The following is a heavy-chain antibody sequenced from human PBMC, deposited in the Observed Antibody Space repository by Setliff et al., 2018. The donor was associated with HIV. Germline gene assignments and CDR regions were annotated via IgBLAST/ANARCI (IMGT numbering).Heavy chain of an antibody. V-gene: IGHV3-33*08. CDR3: ARDVVSMKVDPGYFGN. CDR1: EFTFNIYA. Sequence: PGGSLRLSCAASEFTFNIYAMSWVRQAPGKGLEWVAVIWYDGSNKYYADSVKGRFTISRDNSKNTVYLQMNSLRAEDTAVYYCARDVVSMKVDPGYFGNWGQGTQVTVSS. J-gene: IGHJ4*02. CDR2: IWYDGSNK. D-gene: IGHD3-22*01.